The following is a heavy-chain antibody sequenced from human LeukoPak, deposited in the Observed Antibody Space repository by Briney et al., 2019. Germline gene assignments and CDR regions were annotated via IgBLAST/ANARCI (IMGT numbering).Heavy chain of an antibody. V-gene: IGHV3-23*01. Sequence: GGSLRLSCAASGFTFSSYWMSWVRQAPGKGLEWVSVISGSGGSTYYADSVKGRFTISRDNSKNTLYLQMNSLRAEDTAVYYCAKDRGNYEYSFDHWGQGTLVTVSS. CDR3: AKDRGNYEYSFDH. CDR1: GFTFSSYW. CDR2: ISGSGGST. J-gene: IGHJ4*02. D-gene: IGHD1-7*01.